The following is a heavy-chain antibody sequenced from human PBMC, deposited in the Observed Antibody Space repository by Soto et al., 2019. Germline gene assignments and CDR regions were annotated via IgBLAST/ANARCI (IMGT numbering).Heavy chain of an antibody. V-gene: IGHV3-23*01. CDR1: GFTFIIYA. J-gene: IGHJ5*02. D-gene: IGHD3-10*01. Sequence: GSLRLSCAASGFTFIIYAMSWVRQAPGKGLEWVSVISGSGDNTYAADPVKGRFTISRDNSKNTLYLQMNSLRADDTAVYYCAKDSGIQRGPLIPNWFDPWGQGTLVTVSS. CDR2: ISGSGDNT. CDR3: AKDSGIQRGPLIPNWFDP.